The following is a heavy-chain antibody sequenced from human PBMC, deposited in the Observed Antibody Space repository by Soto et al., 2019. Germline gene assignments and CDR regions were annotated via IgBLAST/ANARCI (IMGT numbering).Heavy chain of an antibody. J-gene: IGHJ6*02. CDR1: EFTFSSDW. CDR3: ARDLGAPGRGSAVGYYYHYGMDV. D-gene: IGHD2-2*01. CDR2: IKEDGSEK. V-gene: IGHV3-7*05. Sequence: EVQLVESGGGLVQPGGSLRLSCAASEFTFSSDWMNWVRQAPGKGLEWVANIKEDGSEKYYVDAVKGRFTISRDNAKNSLYLQMNSLRGEDTAVYYCARDLGAPGRGSAVGYYYHYGMDVWGQGTTVTVSS.